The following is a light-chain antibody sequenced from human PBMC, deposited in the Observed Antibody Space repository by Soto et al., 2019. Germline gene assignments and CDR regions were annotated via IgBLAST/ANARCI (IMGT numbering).Light chain of an antibody. CDR2: ATS. CDR1: QSVGNT. CDR3: QQYGDWPLT. V-gene: IGKV3-15*01. Sequence: EIVVTQSPATLSVSPGERATVSCRASQSVGNTFAWYQQKPGQAPRLLIFATSTRATGVPARFSGSGSGTEFTLTISSLQSEDFAVYYCQQYGDWPLTFGGGAKVE. J-gene: IGKJ4*01.